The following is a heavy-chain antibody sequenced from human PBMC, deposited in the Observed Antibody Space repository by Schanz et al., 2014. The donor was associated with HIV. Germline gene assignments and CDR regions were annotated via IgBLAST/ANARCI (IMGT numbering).Heavy chain of an antibody. CDR3: ASSRLLWFGELFDN. D-gene: IGHD3-10*01. J-gene: IGHJ4*02. CDR1: GYTFISYG. CDR2: INSDNGT. V-gene: IGHV1-18*01. Sequence: QVQLVQSGAEVKSPGASVKVSCRASGYTFISYGISWVRQAPGQGLEWMGWINSDNGTNYAQEFQGRVTMTRDTSIGTAYMELRSLRADDTAVYFCASSRLLWFGELFDNWGQGTLVTVSS.